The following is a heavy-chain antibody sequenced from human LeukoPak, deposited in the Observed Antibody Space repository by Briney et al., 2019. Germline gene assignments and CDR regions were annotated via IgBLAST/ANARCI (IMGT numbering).Heavy chain of an antibody. D-gene: IGHD2-8*01. CDR3: ASVYLYGMDV. CDR2: INPSGGST. J-gene: IGHJ6*02. CDR1: GYTFTSYY. V-gene: IGHV1-46*01. Sequence: ASVKVSCKASGYTFTSYYIHWVRQAPGQGLEWMGIINPSGGSTTYAQKFQDRVTMTGDTSTSTVYMELSSLRSEDTAVYYCASVYLYGMDVWGQGTTVTVSS.